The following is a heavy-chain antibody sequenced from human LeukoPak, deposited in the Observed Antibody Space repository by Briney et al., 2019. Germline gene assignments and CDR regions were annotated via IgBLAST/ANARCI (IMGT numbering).Heavy chain of an antibody. CDR1: GGSISSGSYY. Sequence: PSETLSLTCTVSGGSISSGSYYWSWIRQPAGKGLEWIGHIHTRGSTNYNPSLKSRVIISVDTSKNQFSLKLNSVTAADTAVYYCARVDGSCSGGSCPSGNWFDPWGQGTLVTVSS. CDR3: ARVDGSCSGGSCPSGNWFDP. V-gene: IGHV4-61*09. J-gene: IGHJ5*02. CDR2: IHTRGST. D-gene: IGHD2-15*01.